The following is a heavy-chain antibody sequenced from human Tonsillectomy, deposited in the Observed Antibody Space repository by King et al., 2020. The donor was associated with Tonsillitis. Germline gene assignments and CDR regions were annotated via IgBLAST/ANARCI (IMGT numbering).Heavy chain of an antibody. V-gene: IGHV3-30*02. Sequence: VQLVESGGGVVQPGGSLRLSCAASGFTFSSYGLHWVRQAPGKGLEWVSYIRNDGSNIYYADSVKGRFTISRDNSKNTLYLQMNSLRPEDTAVYYCQVVTRRADAFDIWGPGTMVTVSS. CDR1: GFTFSSYG. D-gene: IGHD4-23*01. CDR2: IRNDGSNI. J-gene: IGHJ3*02. CDR3: QVVTRRADAFDI.